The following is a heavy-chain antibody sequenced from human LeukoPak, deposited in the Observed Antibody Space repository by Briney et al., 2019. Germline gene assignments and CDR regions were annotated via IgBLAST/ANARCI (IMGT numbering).Heavy chain of an antibody. CDR3: ARVLVDIVATDAFDI. D-gene: IGHD5-12*01. J-gene: IGHJ3*02. Sequence: PGGSLRLSCAASGFTFSSYAMHWVRQAPGKGLEWVAVISYDGSNKYYADSVKGRFTISRDNSKNTLYLQMNSLRAEYTAVYYCARVLVDIVATDAFDIWGQGTMVTVSS. V-gene: IGHV3-30-3*01. CDR1: GFTFSSYA. CDR2: ISYDGSNK.